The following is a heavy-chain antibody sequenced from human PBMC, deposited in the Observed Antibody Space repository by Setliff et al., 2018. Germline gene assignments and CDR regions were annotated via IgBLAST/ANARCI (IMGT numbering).Heavy chain of an antibody. Sequence: PGESLKISCKGSGYSFSNFWIGWVRQMPGKGLEWMGIIYPGDSHTRYSPSFQGQVTMSADKSINTAYLQWSGLKASDTAMYYCARSPTRYSSSSHLDYWGQGTLVTVSS. CDR2: IYPGDSHT. V-gene: IGHV5-51*01. D-gene: IGHD6-13*01. J-gene: IGHJ4*02. CDR1: GYSFSNFW. CDR3: ARSPTRYSSSSHLDY.